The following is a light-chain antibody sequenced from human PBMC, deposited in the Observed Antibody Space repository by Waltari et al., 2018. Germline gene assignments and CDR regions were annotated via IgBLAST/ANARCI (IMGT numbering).Light chain of an antibody. J-gene: IGKJ4*01. Sequence: EIVLTQSPATLSLSPGESATPSCRASQSVSYYLAWYQQRPGQAPRLLLYDASSRATGIPARFSGSGSETDFTLTISSLEPEDFAVYYCQQRRTWPLTFGGGTKVEI. CDR1: QSVSYY. V-gene: IGKV3-11*01. CDR3: QQRRTWPLT. CDR2: DAS.